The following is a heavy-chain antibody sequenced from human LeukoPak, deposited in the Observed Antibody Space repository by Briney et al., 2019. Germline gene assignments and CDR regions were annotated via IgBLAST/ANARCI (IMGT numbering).Heavy chain of an antibody. CDR3: ACRYSSGSVGWFDP. CDR1: GGSISSSNW. CDR2: IYHSGST. V-gene: IGHV4-4*02. Sequence: SSETLSLTCAVSGGSISSSNWWSWVRQPPGKGLEWIGEIYHSGSTNYNPSLKSRVTISVDKSKNQFSLKLSSVTAADTAVYYCACRYSSGSVGWFDPWGQGTLVTVSS. D-gene: IGHD6-19*01. J-gene: IGHJ5*02.